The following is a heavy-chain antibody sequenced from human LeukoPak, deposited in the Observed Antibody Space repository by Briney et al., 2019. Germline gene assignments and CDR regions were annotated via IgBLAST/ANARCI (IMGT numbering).Heavy chain of an antibody. Sequence: GGSLRLSCAASGFTFDDYSMHWVRQAPGKGLEWVAGISWHSRSIGYADSVRGRFTISRDNAKNSVSLQVNSLRTEDTALYYCTKDLSSQWFTDIRHYGMNVWGQGTTVAVSS. J-gene: IGHJ6*02. CDR3: TKDLSSQWFTDIRHYGMNV. D-gene: IGHD3-22*01. CDR2: ISWHSRSI. V-gene: IGHV3-9*01. CDR1: GFTFDDYS.